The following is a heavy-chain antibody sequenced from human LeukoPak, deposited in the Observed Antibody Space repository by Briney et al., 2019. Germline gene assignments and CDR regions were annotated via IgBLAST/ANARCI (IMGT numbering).Heavy chain of an antibody. CDR1: GGSISSYY. Sequence: SKTLSLTCTVSGGSISSYYWSWIRQPPGKGLEWIGYIYYSGSTNYNPSLKSRVTISVDTSKNQFSLKLSSVTAADTAVYYCASGSEGYSSSLMPAYYFDYWGQGTLVTVSS. J-gene: IGHJ4*02. V-gene: IGHV4-59*01. CDR2: IYYSGST. D-gene: IGHD6-6*01. CDR3: ASGSEGYSSSLMPAYYFDY.